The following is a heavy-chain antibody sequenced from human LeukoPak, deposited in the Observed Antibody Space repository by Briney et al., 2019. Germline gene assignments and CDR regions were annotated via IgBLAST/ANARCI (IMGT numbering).Heavy chain of an antibody. CDR2: IKSKTEGGTT. V-gene: IGHV3-15*01. D-gene: IGHD6-13*01. CDR3: TTVHSSSWYRGGYFDY. Sequence: SGRSLRLSCAASGFTFSNAWMRGVRQAPGKGLEGVGRIKSKTEGGTTDYAAPVRGRFTISRDDSKNTLYLQMNSLKTEDTAVYYCTTVHSSSWYRGGYFDYWGQGTLVTVSS. CDR1: GFTFSNAW. J-gene: IGHJ4*02.